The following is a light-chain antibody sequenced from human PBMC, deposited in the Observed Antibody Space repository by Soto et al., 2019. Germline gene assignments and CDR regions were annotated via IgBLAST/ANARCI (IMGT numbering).Light chain of an antibody. V-gene: IGLV3-21*02. CDR3: QLWDSTRDHHV. CDR1: NIGSKS. CDR2: ADD. J-gene: IGLJ1*01. Sequence: SSELTQPPSVSVAPGQTARITCGGNNIGSKSVHWYQQQPGQAPVLVVYADDDRPSGIPERISGSNSGNTATLTISRVEAGDEDDYYCQLWDSTRDHHVFGSGTKLTVL.